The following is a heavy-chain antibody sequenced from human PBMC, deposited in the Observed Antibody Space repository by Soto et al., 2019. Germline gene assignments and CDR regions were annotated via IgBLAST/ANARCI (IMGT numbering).Heavy chain of an antibody. V-gene: IGHV1-2*04. CDR2: INPNSGGT. J-gene: IGHJ3*02. CDR1: GYTFTGYY. D-gene: IGHD2-15*01. CDR3: ARVGCSGGSCYSVVGAFDI. Sequence: EASVKVSCKASGYTFTGYYMHWVRQAPGQGLEWMGWINPNSGGTNYAQKFQGWVTMTRDTSISTAYMELSRLRSDDTAVYYCARVGCSGGSCYSVVGAFDIWGQGTMVTVSS.